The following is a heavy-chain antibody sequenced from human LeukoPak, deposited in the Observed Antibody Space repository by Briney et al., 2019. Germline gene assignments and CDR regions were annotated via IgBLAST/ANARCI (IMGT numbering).Heavy chain of an antibody. CDR2: MNPNSGNT. D-gene: IGHD6-19*01. V-gene: IGHV1-8*01. Sequence: ASVKVSCKGSGYIFSNYVLHWVRQAPGQGLEWMGWMNPNSGNTGYAQKFQGRVTMTRNASISTAYMELSSLRSEDTAVYYCARRGWLDYWGQGTLVTVSS. CDR1: GYIFSNYV. CDR3: ARRGWLDY. J-gene: IGHJ4*02.